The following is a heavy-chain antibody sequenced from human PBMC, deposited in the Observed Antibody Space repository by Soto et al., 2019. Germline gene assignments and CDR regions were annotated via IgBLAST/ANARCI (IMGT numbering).Heavy chain of an antibody. J-gene: IGHJ4*02. CDR1: GASITYGGYS. V-gene: IGHV4-30-2*01. CDR3: ARGGGSDSCDY. Sequence: QLHLHESGSGLVKPSQTLSLTCTVSGASITYGGYSWSWIRQTPGKGLEWIGYINHLETTFYNPSFESRLSLSIDRAKNQCSLNLNSMSAADRAVYFCARGGGSDSCDYWGQGILVTVSS. D-gene: IGHD1-26*01. CDR2: INHLETT.